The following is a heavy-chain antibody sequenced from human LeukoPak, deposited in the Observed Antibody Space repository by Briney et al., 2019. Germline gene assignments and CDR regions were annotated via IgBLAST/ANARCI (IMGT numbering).Heavy chain of an antibody. V-gene: IGHV3-23*01. CDR2: ISGSGGST. CDR3: AKDMRFDWTPYYFDY. CDR1: GFTFSNYA. J-gene: IGHJ4*02. D-gene: IGHD3-9*01. Sequence: GGSLRLSCAASGFTFSNYAMSWVRQAPGKGLEWVSAISGSGGSTYYADSVKGRFTISRDNSKNTLYLQMNSLRAEDTAIYYCAKDMRFDWTPYYFDYWGQGTLVTVSS.